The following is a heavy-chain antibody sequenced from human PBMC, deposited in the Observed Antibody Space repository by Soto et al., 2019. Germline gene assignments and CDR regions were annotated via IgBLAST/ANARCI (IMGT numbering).Heavy chain of an antibody. CDR1: GGSVSSGSYY. Sequence: SETLSLTCTVSGGSVSSGSYYWSWIRQPPGKGLEWIGYIHYSGSTNYNPSLKSRVTISVDTSKNQFSLRLSSVTAADTAVYYCARHETLHGVYDEWGQGTLVTVSS. V-gene: IGHV4-61*01. CDR2: IHYSGST. CDR3: ARHETLHGVYDE. J-gene: IGHJ4*02. D-gene: IGHD2-8*01.